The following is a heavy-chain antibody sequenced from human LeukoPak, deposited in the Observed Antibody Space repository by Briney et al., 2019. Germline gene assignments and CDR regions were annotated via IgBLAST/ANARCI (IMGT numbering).Heavy chain of an antibody. Sequence: ASVKVSCKVSGYTLTELSMHWVRQAPGKGLEWMGGFDPEDGETIYAQKFQGRVTMTEDTSTDTAYMELSSLRSEDTAVYYCATFVQPMPGALPNHYYYYYGMDVWGQGTTVTVSS. CDR2: FDPEDGET. J-gene: IGHJ6*02. D-gene: IGHD6-6*01. CDR1: GYTLTELS. V-gene: IGHV1-24*01. CDR3: ATFVQPMPGALPNHYYYYYGMDV.